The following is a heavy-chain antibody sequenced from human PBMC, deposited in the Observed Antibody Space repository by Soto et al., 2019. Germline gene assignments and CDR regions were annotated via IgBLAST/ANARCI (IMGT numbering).Heavy chain of an antibody. Sequence: SETLSLTCAVYGGSFSGYYWSWIRQPPGKGLEWIGEINHSGSTNYNPSLKSRVTISVDTSKNQFSLKLSSVTAADTAVYYCARGSWLQYYYYGMDGWGQGTTVT. CDR3: ARGSWLQYYYYGMDG. D-gene: IGHD5-12*01. J-gene: IGHJ6*02. CDR2: INHSGST. CDR1: GGSFSGYY. V-gene: IGHV4-34*01.